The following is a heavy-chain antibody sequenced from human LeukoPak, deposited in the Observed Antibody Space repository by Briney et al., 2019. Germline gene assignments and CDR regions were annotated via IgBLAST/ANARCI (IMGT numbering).Heavy chain of an antibody. CDR2: IIGSTANT. J-gene: IGHJ4*02. V-gene: IGHV3-23*01. CDR1: GLTVSSYA. D-gene: IGHD3-9*01. Sequence: GGSLRLSCGASGLTVSSYAMSWVRQAPGKGLEWVSTIIGSTANTYYADSVKGRFTISRDNAKNTLYLQMNSLRAEDTAVYYCASDWSLAYWGQGALVTVSS. CDR3: ASDWSLAY.